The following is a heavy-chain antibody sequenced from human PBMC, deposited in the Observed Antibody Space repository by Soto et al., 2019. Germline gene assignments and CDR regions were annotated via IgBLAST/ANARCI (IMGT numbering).Heavy chain of an antibody. V-gene: IGHV4-59*01. CDR1: GGSISSYY. CDR3: ARGIGYQLHVLAY. CDR2: IYYSGST. J-gene: IGHJ4*02. Sequence: SETLSLTCTVSGGSISSYYWSWIRQPPGKGLEWIGYIYYSGSTNYNPSLKSRVTISVDTSKNQFSLKLSSVTAADTAVYYCARGIGYQLHVLAYCSQGTLVTVSS. D-gene: IGHD2-2*01.